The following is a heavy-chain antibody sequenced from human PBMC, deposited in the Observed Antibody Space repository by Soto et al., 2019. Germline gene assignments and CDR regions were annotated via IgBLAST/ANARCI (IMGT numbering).Heavy chain of an antibody. J-gene: IGHJ4*02. V-gene: IGHV2-5*02. Sequence: QITLKESGPTLVKPTQTLTLTCTFSGFSLSTSGVGVGWIRQPPGKALEWLALIYWDDDNRYSPSLKSRLTITKDTSKNQVVLTMTNMDPVDTATYYCAHYQLLTDSWAFDYWGQGTLVTVSS. CDR1: GFSLSTSGVG. D-gene: IGHD2-2*01. CDR2: IYWDDDN. CDR3: AHYQLLTDSWAFDY.